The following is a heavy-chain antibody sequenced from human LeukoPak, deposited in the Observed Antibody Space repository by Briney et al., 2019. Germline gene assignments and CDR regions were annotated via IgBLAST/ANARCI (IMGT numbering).Heavy chain of an antibody. CDR2: IYHRGSN. V-gene: IGHV4-38-2*01. D-gene: IGHD3-10*01. J-gene: IGHJ4*02. CDR1: GYSLSSGYY. Sequence: PSETLSLTCAVSGYSLSSGYYWGWIRPPPGKGLEWIGIIYHRGSNYYNPSLKRRVTISVDTYKNQFSLKLSSVTAADTAVYYCARGFLEDYYGSGAGYWGEGTLVSV. CDR3: ARGFLEDYYGSGAGY.